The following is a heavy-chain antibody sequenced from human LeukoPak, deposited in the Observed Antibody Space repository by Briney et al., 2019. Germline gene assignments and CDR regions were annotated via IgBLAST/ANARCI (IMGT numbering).Heavy chain of an antibody. CDR2: INASSGGT. CDR1: GYSFTDYY. D-gene: IGHD4-11*01. CDR3: ATTVTTGRGYSYYGINV. V-gene: IGHV1-2*02. Sequence: VASVKVSRKASGYSFTDYYIHWVRQAPGQGLEWMGWINASSGGTNYAQNFQGRVSMTRDTSISTAYMELSRLRSDDTAGYYCATTVTTGRGYSYYGINVWGQGTTVTVSS. J-gene: IGHJ6*02.